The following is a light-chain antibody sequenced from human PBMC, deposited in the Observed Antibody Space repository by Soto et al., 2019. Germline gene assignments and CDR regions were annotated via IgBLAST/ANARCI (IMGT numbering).Light chain of an antibody. CDR3: QQIFSGPFT. Sequence: IQMTQSPSSLSASVGDRVTVTCRASQSIKKYLNWYQCKPGKAPKLLIYAASNLQRGVPPRFSGSGSGTDFTLTISRLETEDFASYYCQQIFSGPFTFGQGTGLE. CDR1: QSIKKY. CDR2: AAS. V-gene: IGKV1-39*01. J-gene: IGKJ2*01.